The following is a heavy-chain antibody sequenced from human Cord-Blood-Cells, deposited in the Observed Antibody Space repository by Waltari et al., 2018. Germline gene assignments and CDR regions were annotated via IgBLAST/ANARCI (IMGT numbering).Heavy chain of an antibody. CDR1: GGSFSGYY. CDR2: IKPSGST. J-gene: IGHJ3*02. CDR3: ARGAVGGSGSYIAPI. V-gene: IGHV4-34*01. D-gene: IGHD3-10*01. Sequence: QVQLQQWGAGLLKPSETLSLTCAVYGGSFSGYYWSWIRQPPGKGLEWIGEIKPSGSTNYNPSLKSRVTISVDTSKNQFSLKLSSVTAADTAVYYCARGAVGGSGSYIAPIWGQGTMVTVSS.